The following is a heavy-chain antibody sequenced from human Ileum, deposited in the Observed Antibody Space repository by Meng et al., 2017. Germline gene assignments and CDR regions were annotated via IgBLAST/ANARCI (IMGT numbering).Heavy chain of an antibody. D-gene: IGHD5-18*01. CDR3: ARGLGYTYGYNYFDY. CDR2: ISSSGGFV. Sequence: GESLKTSCTASGFTFSDYEINWVRQAPGKGLEWVSIISSSGGFVNYAASVKGRFTISRDNTNNSLYLQMNSLRAEDTALYYCARGLGYTYGYNYFDYWGQGTLVTVSS. CDR1: GFTFSDYE. J-gene: IGHJ4*02. V-gene: IGHV3-48*03.